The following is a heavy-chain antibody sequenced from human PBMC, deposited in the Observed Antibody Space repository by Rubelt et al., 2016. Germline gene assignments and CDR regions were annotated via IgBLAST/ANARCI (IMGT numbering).Heavy chain of an antibody. CDR2: ISNSGDIT. CDR3: RYFGDRADY. V-gene: IGHV3-23*04. CDR1: GFTFRTYA. J-gene: IGHJ4*02. D-gene: IGHD3-10*01. Sequence: EVQLVQSGGGLVQPGGSLKLSCAASGFTFRTYAMTWVRQPPGKGLEWVSGISNSGDITYYADSVKGRFTISRDNSKNTLYLQMNSLRAEDTAVYYCRYFGDRADYWGQGTLVTVSS.